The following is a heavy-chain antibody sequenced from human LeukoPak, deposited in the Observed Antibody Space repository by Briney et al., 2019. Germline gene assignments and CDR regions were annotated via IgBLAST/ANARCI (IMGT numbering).Heavy chain of an antibody. J-gene: IGHJ4*02. V-gene: IGHV3-30*04. CDR3: AKDLNCPLLPLD. D-gene: IGHD3-22*01. CDR2: ISYDGSNK. CDR1: GFTFSSYT. Sequence: GGSLRLSCAASGFTFSSYTMHWVRQAPGKGLEWVAVISYDGSNKYYADSVKGRITISRDNSKNTLYLQVNSLRAEDTAVYYCAKDLNCPLLPLDWGQGTLVTVSS.